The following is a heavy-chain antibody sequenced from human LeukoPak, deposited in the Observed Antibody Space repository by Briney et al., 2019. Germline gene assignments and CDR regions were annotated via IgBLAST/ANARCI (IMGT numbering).Heavy chain of an antibody. CDR2: ISGSGGST. J-gene: IGHJ4*02. V-gene: IGHV3-23*01. CDR1: GFTFSSYA. Sequence: GGSLRLSCAASGFTFSSYAMSWVRQAPGKGPEWVSAISGSGGSTYYADSVKGRFTISRDNSKNTLYLQMNSLRAEDTAVYYCAKAQYDFWSGYYYWGQGTLVTVSS. CDR3: AKAQYDFWSGYYY. D-gene: IGHD3-3*01.